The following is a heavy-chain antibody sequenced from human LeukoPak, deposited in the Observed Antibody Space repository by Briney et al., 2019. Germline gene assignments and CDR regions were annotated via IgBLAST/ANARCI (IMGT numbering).Heavy chain of an antibody. V-gene: IGHV4-4*02. CDR2: SYHSGST. D-gene: IGHD6-13*01. Sequence: KPSGTLSLTCAVSGRSISSSNWWSWVRQPPGKGLEWIGESYHSGSTNYNPSLKSRVTISIGTSKNQLSLKLSSVTAADTAVYYCARVYYSSTYDYWYFDLWGRGTLVTVSS. CDR3: ARVYYSSTYDYWYFDL. CDR1: GRSISSSNW. J-gene: IGHJ2*01.